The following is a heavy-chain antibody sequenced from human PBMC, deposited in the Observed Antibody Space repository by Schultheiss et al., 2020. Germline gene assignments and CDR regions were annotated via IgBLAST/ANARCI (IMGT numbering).Heavy chain of an antibody. D-gene: IGHD3-10*01. CDR2: IIPIFGTA. CDR3: ARTYGSGSYGDY. CDR1: GGTFRGYG. Sequence: SVKVSCKASGGTFRGYGVSWVRQAPGQGLEWMGGIIPIFGTANYAQKFQGRVTITADESTSTAYMELSSLRSEDTAVYYCARTYGSGSYGDYWGQGTLVTVSS. J-gene: IGHJ4*02. V-gene: IGHV1-69*13.